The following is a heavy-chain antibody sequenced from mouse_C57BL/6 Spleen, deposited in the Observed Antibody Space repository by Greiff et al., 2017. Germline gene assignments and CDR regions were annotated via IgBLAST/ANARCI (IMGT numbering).Heavy chain of an antibody. D-gene: IGHD3-3*01. CDR2: ISSGRSTI. J-gene: IGHJ4*01. CDR1: GFTFSDYG. Sequence: ELMLVESGGGLVQPGGSLKLSCAASGFTFSDYGMHWVRQAPEKGLEWVSYISSGRSTIYYADTVKGRFTISRDNAKNTLFLQMTSLRSDDTAMYYCARRAGTRDAMDDWGQGTSVTVSS. CDR3: ARRAGTRDAMDD. V-gene: IGHV5-17*01.